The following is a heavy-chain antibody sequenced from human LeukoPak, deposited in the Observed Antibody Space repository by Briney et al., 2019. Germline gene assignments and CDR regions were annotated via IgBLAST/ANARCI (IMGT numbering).Heavy chain of an antibody. Sequence: SETLSLTCTVSGGSISSSSYYWGWIRQPPGKGLEWIGSIYYSGSTYYNPSLKSRVTISVDTSKNQFSLKLSSVTAADTAVYYCARQHYYGSGSRYAFDIWGQGTMVTVSS. V-gene: IGHV4-39*07. J-gene: IGHJ3*02. CDR2: IYYSGST. D-gene: IGHD3-10*01. CDR3: ARQHYYGSGSRYAFDI. CDR1: GGSISSSSYY.